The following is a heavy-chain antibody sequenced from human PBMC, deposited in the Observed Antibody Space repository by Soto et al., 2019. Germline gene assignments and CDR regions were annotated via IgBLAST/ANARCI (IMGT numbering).Heavy chain of an antibody. CDR2: TKEDGSET. Sequence: EVQLVQAGGDLVQPGGSLRLSCAASGFSFSREWMSWVRQAPGKGLEWVANTKEDGSETYYADSVKGRFIISRDNAQSALDMQMNSLRVEDTAVYYGGRDADGYEYWGQGSLVIVSS. V-gene: IGHV3-7*01. D-gene: IGHD5-12*01. J-gene: IGHJ4*02. CDR3: GRDADGYEY. CDR1: GFSFSREW.